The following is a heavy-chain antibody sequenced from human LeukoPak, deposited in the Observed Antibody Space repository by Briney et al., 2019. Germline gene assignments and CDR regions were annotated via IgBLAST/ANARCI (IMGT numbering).Heavy chain of an antibody. V-gene: IGHV4-59*06. D-gene: IGHD1-26*01. J-gene: IGHJ4*02. CDR3: ARGIVGAMDYFDY. CDR1: GGSINSYY. Sequence: PSETLSLTCTVSGGSINSYYWSWIRQHPGKGLEWIGYIYYSGSTYYNPSLKSRVTISVDTSKNQFSLKLSSVTAADTAVYYCARGIVGAMDYFDYWGQGTLVTVSS. CDR2: IYYSGST.